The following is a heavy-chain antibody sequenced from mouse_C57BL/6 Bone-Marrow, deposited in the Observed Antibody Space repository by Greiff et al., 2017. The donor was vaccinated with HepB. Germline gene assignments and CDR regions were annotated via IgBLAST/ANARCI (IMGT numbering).Heavy chain of an antibody. CDR2: IRNKANGYTT. D-gene: IGHD1-1*01. Sequence: EVQLVESGGGLVQPGGSLSLSCAASGFTFTDYYMSWVRQPPGKALEWLGFIRNKANGYTTEYSASVKGRFTISRDNSQSILYLQMNALRAEDSAIYYCARYTTVVARGYWYFDVWGTGTTVTVSS. V-gene: IGHV7-3*01. CDR3: ARYTTVVARGYWYFDV. J-gene: IGHJ1*03. CDR1: GFTFTDYY.